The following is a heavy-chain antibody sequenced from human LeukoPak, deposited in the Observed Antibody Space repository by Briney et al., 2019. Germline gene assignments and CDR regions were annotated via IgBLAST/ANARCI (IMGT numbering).Heavy chain of an antibody. CDR1: GFRFSDYY. J-gene: IGHJ4*02. Sequence: GGSLRLSCTASGFRFSDYYMHWFRQTPGKGLEWLSYISHSGTTVQYADSVRGRFTVSRDNHKNTLYFQMNSLRVEDTALYYCARDGAYDDASGYRADFWGQGTLVTVSS. V-gene: IGHV3-11*01. CDR3: ARDGAYDDASGYRADF. CDR2: ISHSGTTV. D-gene: IGHD3-22*01.